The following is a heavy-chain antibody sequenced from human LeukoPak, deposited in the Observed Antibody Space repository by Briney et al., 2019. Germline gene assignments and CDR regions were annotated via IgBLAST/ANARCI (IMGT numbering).Heavy chain of an antibody. CDR3: ARGIGWY. CDR1: GGSFSGYY. CDR2: INHSGST. J-gene: IGHJ4*02. Sequence: SGTLSLTCAVYGGSFSGYYWSWIRQPPGKGLEWIGEINHSGSTNYNPSLKSRVTISVDTSKNQFSLKLSSVTAADTAVYYCARGIGWYWGQGTLVTVSS. D-gene: IGHD3-10*01. V-gene: IGHV4-34*01.